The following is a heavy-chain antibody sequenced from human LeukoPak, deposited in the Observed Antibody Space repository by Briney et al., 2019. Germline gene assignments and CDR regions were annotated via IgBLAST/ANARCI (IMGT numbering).Heavy chain of an antibody. Sequence: PGGSLRLSCAASGFTFSNAWMSWVRQAPGKELEWIGRIKSKTDGETTDYAAPVKGRFTISRDDSKNTLYLQMNSLKTEDTAVYYCTTVGIVVVPAANVFNYWGQGTLVTVSS. D-gene: IGHD2-2*01. CDR1: GFTFSNAW. CDR3: TTVGIVVVPAANVFNY. J-gene: IGHJ4*02. V-gene: IGHV3-15*01. CDR2: IKSKTDGETT.